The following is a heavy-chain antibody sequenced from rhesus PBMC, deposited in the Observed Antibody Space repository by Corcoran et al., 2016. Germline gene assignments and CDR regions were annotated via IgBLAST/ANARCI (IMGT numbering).Heavy chain of an antibody. J-gene: IGHJ4*01. D-gene: IGHD4-29*01. CDR2: IYDSSMTT. V-gene: IGHV4S10*01. Sequence: QVQLQESGPGVVKPSETLSLTCAVSGGSISDSYRWSWIRQPTGKGLEWIGYIYDSSMTTNYTPSLTRRVTLSVDTSKNQLSLKLGSVTTADTAVYYCARDRSSYYDYWGQGVLVTVSS. CDR1: GGSISDSYR. CDR3: ARDRSSYYDY.